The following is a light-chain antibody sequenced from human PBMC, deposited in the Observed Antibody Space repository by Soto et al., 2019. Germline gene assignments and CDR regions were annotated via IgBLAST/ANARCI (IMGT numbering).Light chain of an antibody. Sequence: QSVLTQPASVSGSPGQSITISCTGTSSDVGGYNYVSWYQQHPGKAPRLMIYVVSNRPAGVSNRFSGSKSGNTAALTISGLQAEDEAEYYCSSYTSSSTLVVFGGGTKLTVL. CDR1: SSDVGGYNY. V-gene: IGLV2-14*03. CDR2: VVS. J-gene: IGLJ2*01. CDR3: SSYTSSSTLVV.